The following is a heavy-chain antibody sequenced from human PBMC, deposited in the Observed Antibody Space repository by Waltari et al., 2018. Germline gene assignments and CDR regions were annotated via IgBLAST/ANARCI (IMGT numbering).Heavy chain of an antibody. CDR2: VRGDGKT. CDR1: GDSMSSNDY. CDR3: ARDRGRGLYLDT. V-gene: IGHV4-4*02. J-gene: IGHJ4*02. D-gene: IGHD1-1*01. Sequence: QLQLQESGPGLVKPSGTLSLLCAVSGDSMSSNDYWSWVRQPPGKGLEWIGQVRGDGKTNYNPSFASRVTVSLDTSTNRFALKVTSATAADTALYYCARDRGRGLYLDTWGQGALVTVSP.